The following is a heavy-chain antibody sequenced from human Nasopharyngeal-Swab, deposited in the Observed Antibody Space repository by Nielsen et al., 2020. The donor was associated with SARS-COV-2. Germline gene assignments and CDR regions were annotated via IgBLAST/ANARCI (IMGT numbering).Heavy chain of an antibody. CDR2: IIPMLGIA. CDR3: ASCIVATAYGPSHYYYYAMDV. D-gene: IGHD5-12*01. V-gene: IGHV1-69*04. Sequence: SVKVSCKASGGTFSSYAISWVRQAPGQGLEWMGRIIPMLGIANYAQKFQGRVTITADKSTSTAYMELSSLRSEDAAVYYCASCIVATAYGPSHYYYYAMDVWGQGTTVTVSS. CDR1: GGTFSSYA. J-gene: IGHJ6*02.